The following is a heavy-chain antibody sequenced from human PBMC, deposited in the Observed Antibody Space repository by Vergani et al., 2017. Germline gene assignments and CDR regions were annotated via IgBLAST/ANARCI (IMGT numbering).Heavy chain of an antibody. V-gene: IGHV3-23*01. J-gene: IGHJ4*02. CDR1: GFTFSSYA. CDR2: IGGSGGSK. Sequence: EVQLLESGGGLVQPGGSLRLSCAASGFTFSSYAMSWVRQAPGKGLEWVSAIGGSGGSKYYADSVKGRFTISRDNSKNTLYLQMNSLRAEDTAVYYCARYSGSHLTLDYWGQGTLVTVSS. CDR3: ARYSGSHLTLDY. D-gene: IGHD1-26*01.